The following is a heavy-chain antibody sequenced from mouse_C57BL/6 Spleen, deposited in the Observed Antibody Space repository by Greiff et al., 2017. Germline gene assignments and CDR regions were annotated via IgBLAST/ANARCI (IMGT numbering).Heavy chain of an antibody. J-gene: IGHJ2*01. Sequence: VQLQQSGAELVRPGASVKLSCTASGFNIKDDYMHWVKQRPEQGLEWIGWIDPENGDTEYASKFQGKATITAATSSNTAYLQLSSLTSEDTAVYYCTPPGGYYFDYWGQGTTLTVSS. V-gene: IGHV14-4*01. CDR1: GFNIKDDY. CDR3: TPPGGYYFDY. CDR2: IDPENGDT.